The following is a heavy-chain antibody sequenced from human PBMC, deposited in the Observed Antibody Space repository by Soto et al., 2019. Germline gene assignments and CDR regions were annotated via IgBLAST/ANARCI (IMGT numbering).Heavy chain of an antibody. CDR1: GGSISSYY. CDR3: ARLIGNSWLDS. D-gene: IGHD4-4*01. Sequence: SETLSLTCTVSGGSISSYYWSWIRQPPGKGLEWIGYIYYSGSTNYHPSLKRRVTISPDTSNNQLSLQLNSVTPDDTAVYYCARLIGNSWLDSWGQGTLVTVSS. J-gene: IGHJ5*01. CDR2: IYYSGST. V-gene: IGHV4-59*08.